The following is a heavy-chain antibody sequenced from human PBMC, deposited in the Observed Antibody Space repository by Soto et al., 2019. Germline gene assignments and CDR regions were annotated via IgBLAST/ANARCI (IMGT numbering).Heavy chain of an antibody. CDR2: INAGNGNT. Sequence: ASVKASCKTSGYTFTSYAMHWVRQAPGQRLEWMGWINAGNGNTKYSQKFQGRVTITRDTSASTAYMELSSLRSEDTAVYYCARGMGSSWYLMGYWGQGTLVTVSS. CDR3: ARGMGSSWYLMGY. V-gene: IGHV1-3*01. CDR1: GYTFTSYA. J-gene: IGHJ4*02. D-gene: IGHD6-13*01.